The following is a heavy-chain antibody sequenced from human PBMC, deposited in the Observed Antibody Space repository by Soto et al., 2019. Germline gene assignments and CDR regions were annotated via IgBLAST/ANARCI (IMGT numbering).Heavy chain of an antibody. CDR3: ARFSDSPDP. CDR1: GYSFTSYW. V-gene: IGHV5-51*01. Sequence: GESLKISCKGSGYSFTSYWIGWVRQMPGKGLDWMGIIYPCDSXTRXXXXXXXXXXXXAXXXIXXXYXQXXXLXASDTAMYYCARFSDSPDPWGQGTLVTVSS. D-gene: IGHD3-22*01. CDR2: IYPCDSXT. J-gene: IGHJ5*02.